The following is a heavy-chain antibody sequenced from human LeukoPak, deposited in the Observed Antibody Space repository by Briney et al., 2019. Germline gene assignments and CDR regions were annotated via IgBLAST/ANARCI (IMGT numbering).Heavy chain of an antibody. CDR1: GFTFSDFY. J-gene: IGHJ4*02. Sequence: PGGSLRLSCAASGFTFSDFYMSWIRQALGKGLEWVSYITSAGRAIYYADSVQGRFTISRDNARNSLYLQMNGLRAEDTADYYCASDIVATSGDFWGQGTLVTVSS. CDR3: ASDIVATSGDF. CDR2: ITSAGRAI. D-gene: IGHD5-12*01. V-gene: IGHV3-11*01.